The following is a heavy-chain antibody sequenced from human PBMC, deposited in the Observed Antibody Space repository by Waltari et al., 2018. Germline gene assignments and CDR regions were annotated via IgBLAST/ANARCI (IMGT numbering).Heavy chain of an antibody. J-gene: IGHJ5*02. V-gene: IGHV1-69*01. CDR1: GGTFSSYA. CDR3: ARDSGWYEGNWFDP. D-gene: IGHD6-19*01. Sequence: QVQLVQSGAEVKKPGSSVKVSCKASGGTFSSYAISWVRRAPGQGLEWMGGVIPIFGTANDAQQFQGRVTITADESTSTAYMGLSSLRSEDTAVYYCARDSGWYEGNWFDPWGQGTLVTVSS. CDR2: VIPIFGTA.